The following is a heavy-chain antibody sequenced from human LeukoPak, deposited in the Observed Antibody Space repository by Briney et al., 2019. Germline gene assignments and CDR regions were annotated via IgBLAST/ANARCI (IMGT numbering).Heavy chain of an antibody. J-gene: IGHJ4*02. CDR3: AKDYYGSGSYSLHFDY. V-gene: IGHV3-30*02. D-gene: IGHD3-10*01. CDR2: IRYDGSNK. Sequence: GGFLRLSCAASGFTFSSYGMHWVRQAPGKGLEWVAFIRYDGSNKYYADSVKGRFTISRDNSKNTLYLQMNSLRAEDTAVYYCAKDYYGSGSYSLHFDYWGQGTLVTVSS. CDR1: GFTFSSYG.